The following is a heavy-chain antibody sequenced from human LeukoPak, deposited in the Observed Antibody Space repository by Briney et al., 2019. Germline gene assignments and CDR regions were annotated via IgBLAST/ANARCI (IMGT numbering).Heavy chain of an antibody. V-gene: IGHV3-48*03. CDR1: GFTFSSYE. Sequence: GGSLRLSCAASGFTFSSYEMSWVRQAPGKGLEWVSYISSSGSTIYYANSVKGRFTISRDNAKNSLYLQMSSLRAEDTAVYYCARGSLSFDYWGQGTLVTVSS. CDR3: ARGSLSFDY. CDR2: ISSSGSTI. J-gene: IGHJ4*02. D-gene: IGHD2-15*01.